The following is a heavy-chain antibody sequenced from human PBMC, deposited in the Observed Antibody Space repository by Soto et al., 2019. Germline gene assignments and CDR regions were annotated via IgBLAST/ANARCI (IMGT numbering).Heavy chain of an antibody. D-gene: IGHD3-3*01. V-gene: IGHV1-69*01. Sequence: QEQLVQSGAEVKKPGAPVKFSCKASGYTFSSYYMHWVRQAPGQGLEWMGGIIPIFGTANYAQKFQGRVTITADESTSTAYMELSSLRSEDTAVYYCARDGSIFGVVNTYGMDVWGQGTTVTVSS. CDR2: IIPIFGTA. CDR1: GYTFSSYY. J-gene: IGHJ6*02. CDR3: ARDGSIFGVVNTYGMDV.